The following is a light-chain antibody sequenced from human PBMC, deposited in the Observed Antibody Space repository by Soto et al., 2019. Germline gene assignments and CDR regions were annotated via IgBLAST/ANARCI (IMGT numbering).Light chain of an antibody. Sequence: QSALTQPASVSGSPGQSITISCTGTSSDVGGYNYVSWYQQHPGKAPKLMIYDVTDRPSGISNRFSGSKSGYTASLTISGLQEEDDADYYCSSPTTSSTLVFGGGTKLTVL. J-gene: IGLJ2*01. V-gene: IGLV2-14*01. CDR2: DVT. CDR1: SSDVGGYNY. CDR3: SSPTTSSTLV.